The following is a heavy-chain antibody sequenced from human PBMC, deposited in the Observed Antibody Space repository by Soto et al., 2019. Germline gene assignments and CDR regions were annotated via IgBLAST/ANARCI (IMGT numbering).Heavy chain of an antibody. CDR2: LYYSGNT. J-gene: IGHJ4*02. D-gene: IGHD3-16*01. CDR3: ARVGGVAARTFDY. V-gene: IGHV4-59*01. Sequence: SETLSLTCTVSGVSFSPFYWSWVRQPPGKGLEWIGYLYYSGNTNYSPSLKSRVTISVDASKNQVSLRLTSVTAADTAVYYCARVGGVAARTFDYWGQGPVVTVSS. CDR1: GVSFSPFY.